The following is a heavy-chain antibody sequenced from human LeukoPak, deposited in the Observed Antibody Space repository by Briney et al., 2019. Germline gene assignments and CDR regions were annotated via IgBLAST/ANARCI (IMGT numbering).Heavy chain of an antibody. CDR3: ARVVTSYYYYMDV. Sequence: SETLSLTCTVSGYSISSGYYWGWLRPPPGRGLEWIGTIYHSGSTYYNPSLKSRVTISVATSKNQFSLKLSSVTAADTAVYYCARVVTSYYYYMDVWGKGTTVTVSS. D-gene: IGHD2-21*02. CDR1: GYSISSGYY. J-gene: IGHJ6*03. CDR2: IYHSGST. V-gene: IGHV4-38-2*02.